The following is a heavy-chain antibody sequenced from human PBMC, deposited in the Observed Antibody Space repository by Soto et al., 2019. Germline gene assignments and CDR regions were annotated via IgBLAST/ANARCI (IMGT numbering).Heavy chain of an antibody. V-gene: IGHV3-23*01. J-gene: IGHJ5*02. CDR3: AKDAVPYNGQWDWFDT. Sequence: QLLESGGGLVQPGGSLRVHCVASGFTFGAYAMTWVRQAPGRGLEWVSSIGGTGSDTYYAASVKGRFTISRDNSKSTLDLQMNNLRAEDTAIYYCAKDAVPYNGQWDWFDTWGQGTLVTFSS. CDR2: IGGTGSDT. CDR1: GFTFGAYA. D-gene: IGHD3-10*01.